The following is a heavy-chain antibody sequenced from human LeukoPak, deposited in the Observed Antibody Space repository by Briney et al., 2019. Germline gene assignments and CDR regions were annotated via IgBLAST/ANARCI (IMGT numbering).Heavy chain of an antibody. D-gene: IGHD2/OR15-2a*01. V-gene: IGHV3-74*01. Sequence: GGSLRLSCTASGFPLSNFWMHWVRQVPGKGLVRVSRIISDGTTTSYADSVKGRFTISRDNAKNTLYLQMNSLRADDTAVYYCTRDWRNMAFDYWGQGTLVTVSS. CDR1: GFPLSNFW. CDR2: IISDGTTT. J-gene: IGHJ4*02. CDR3: TRDWRNMAFDY.